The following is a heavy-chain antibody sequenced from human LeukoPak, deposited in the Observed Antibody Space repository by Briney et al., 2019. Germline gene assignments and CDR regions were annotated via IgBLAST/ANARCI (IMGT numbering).Heavy chain of an antibody. J-gene: IGHJ4*02. CDR1: GFTFSSYW. CDR3: ARYSPVDY. Sequence: GGSLRLSCAASGFTFSSYWMTRVRQAPGEGLEWVANIKPDGSEKYYMDSVTGRFTISRDNAKNSLYLQMNSLRAEDTAVYYCARYSPVDYWGQGTLVTVSS. V-gene: IGHV3-7*01. CDR2: IKPDGSEK. D-gene: IGHD2-15*01.